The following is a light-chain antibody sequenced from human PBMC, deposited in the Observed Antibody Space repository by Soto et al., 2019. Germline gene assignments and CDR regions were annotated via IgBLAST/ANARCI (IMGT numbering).Light chain of an antibody. CDR2: AAT. CDR1: QSSRSW. V-gene: IGKV1-12*01. Sequence: SQSSRSWLAWYQQRPGKAPKLLIYAATILQSGVPSRFSSSGSGTTFTLTINNLQPEDFASYFCQQANSFPLTFGGGTKV. CDR3: QQANSFPLT. J-gene: IGKJ4*01.